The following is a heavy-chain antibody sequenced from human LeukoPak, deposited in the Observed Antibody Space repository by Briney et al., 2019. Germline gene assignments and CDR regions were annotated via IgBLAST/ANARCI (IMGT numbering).Heavy chain of an antibody. CDR1: GGSISNYY. Sequence: PSETLSLTCTVSGGSISNYYWSWIRQPPGKGLEWIGYIYYSGSTNYNPSLKSRVTISVDTSKNQFSLKLSSVTAADTAVYYCARCDLMGASDFDYWGQGTLVTVSS. J-gene: IGHJ4*02. D-gene: IGHD1-26*01. CDR3: ARCDLMGASDFDY. CDR2: IYYSGST. V-gene: IGHV4-59*01.